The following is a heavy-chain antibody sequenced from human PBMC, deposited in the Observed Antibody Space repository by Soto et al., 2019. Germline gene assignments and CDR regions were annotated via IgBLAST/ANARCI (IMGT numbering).Heavy chain of an antibody. CDR3: ARDRHILTGYYTLRPEYNWFDP. V-gene: IGHV4-34*01. J-gene: IGHJ5*02. Sequence: QVQLQQWGAGLLKPSETLSLTCAVYGGSFSGYYWSWIRQPPGKGLEWIGEINHSGSTNYNPSLKGRVTMSVDTYRNPVSLKLSSVTAADSAVYYCARDRHILTGYYTLRPEYNWFDPWGQGTLVTVSS. CDR1: GGSFSGYY. CDR2: INHSGST. D-gene: IGHD3-9*01.